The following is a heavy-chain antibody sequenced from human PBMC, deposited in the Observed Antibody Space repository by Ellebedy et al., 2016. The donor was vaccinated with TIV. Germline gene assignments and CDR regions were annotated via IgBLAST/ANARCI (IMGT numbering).Heavy chain of an antibody. J-gene: IGHJ4*02. CDR3: ARGLARDY. CDR2: IFYSGNT. Sequence: MPSETLSLTCAVSGGSISSSSYYWGWIRQPPGKGLEWIGCIFYSGNTYYNPSLKSRLTISVDTSKNQFALKLSSVTAADTAVYYCARGLARDYWGQGTLVTVSS. CDR1: GGSISSSSYY. V-gene: IGHV4-39*06.